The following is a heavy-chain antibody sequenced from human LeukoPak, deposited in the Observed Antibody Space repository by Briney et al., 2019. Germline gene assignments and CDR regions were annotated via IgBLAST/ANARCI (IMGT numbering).Heavy chain of an antibody. CDR2: IYSTGTT. CDR1: GTFVSGFY. V-gene: IGHV4-4*09. Sequence: SETLSLTCTVSGTFVSGFYWTWIRQPPGKGLEGIGFIYSTGTTSYNSSLQSRVTISVDTSKTQFSLKLKSVIAADTAIYYCGGRWRGTIDYWGQGTLVAVSS. J-gene: IGHJ4*02. D-gene: IGHD5-24*01. CDR3: GGRWRGTIDY.